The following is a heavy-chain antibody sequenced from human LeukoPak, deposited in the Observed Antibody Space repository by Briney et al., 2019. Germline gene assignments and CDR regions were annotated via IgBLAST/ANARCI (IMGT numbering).Heavy chain of an antibody. V-gene: IGHV3-53*04. J-gene: IGHJ4*02. CDR3: ARDSRSGSTFDY. CDR1: GFTVSSNY. CDR2: IYSGGST. Sequence: GGSLRLSRAASGFTVSSNYMSWVRQAPGKGLEWVSVIYSGGSTYYADSVKGRFTISRHNSKDTLYPQMNSLRAEDTAVYYCARDSRSGSTFDYWGQGTLVTVSS. D-gene: IGHD3-10*01.